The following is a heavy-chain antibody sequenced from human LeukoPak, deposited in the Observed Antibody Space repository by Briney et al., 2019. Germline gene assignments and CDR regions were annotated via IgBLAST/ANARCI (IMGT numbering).Heavy chain of an antibody. Sequence: SVKVSCKASGGTFSSYAIDWVRQAPGQGLEWMGGIIPIFGTTNYAQKFQGRVTITAVESMRTAYMELSSLRSEDTGVYYCARGWPAETTVVTPYNYWGQGTLVTVSS. CDR2: IIPIFGTT. J-gene: IGHJ4*02. CDR3: ARGWPAETTVVTPYNY. V-gene: IGHV1-69*13. CDR1: GGTFSSYA. D-gene: IGHD4-23*01.